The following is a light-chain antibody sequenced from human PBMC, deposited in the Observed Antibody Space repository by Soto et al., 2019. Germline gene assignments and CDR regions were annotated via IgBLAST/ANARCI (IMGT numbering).Light chain of an antibody. V-gene: IGKV4-1*01. Sequence: DIVMTQSPDSLAVSLGERATINCKSSQSVLYSSNNKKYLAWYQQKPGQPPKLLIYWASTRESGVPDRFSGRGSGTDFTLTISSLQAEDVAVYYCQQYYSFPFTFAGGTKVEIK. CDR3: QQYYSFPFT. CDR2: WAS. CDR1: QSVLYSSNNKKY. J-gene: IGKJ4*01.